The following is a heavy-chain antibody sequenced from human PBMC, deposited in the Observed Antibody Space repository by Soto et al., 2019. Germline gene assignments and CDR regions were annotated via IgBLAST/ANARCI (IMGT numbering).Heavy chain of an antibody. J-gene: IGHJ4*02. CDR3: ARTGYSSSWYNDY. Sequence: PSETLSLTCTVSGGSISSSSYYWGWIRQPPGKGLEWIGSIYYSGSTYYNPSLKSRVTISVDTSKNQFSLKLSSVTAADTAVYYCARTGYSSSWYNDYWGQGTLVTVSS. V-gene: IGHV4-39*01. D-gene: IGHD6-13*01. CDR1: GGSISSSSYY. CDR2: IYYSGST.